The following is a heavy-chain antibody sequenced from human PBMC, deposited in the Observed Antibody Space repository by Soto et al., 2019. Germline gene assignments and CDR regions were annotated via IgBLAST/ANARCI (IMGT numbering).Heavy chain of an antibody. CDR3: ARSVSFRYQLLKRGMDV. D-gene: IGHD2-2*01. V-gene: IGHV1-69*13. J-gene: IGHJ6*02. CDR1: GGTFSSYA. Sequence: SVKVSCKASGGTFSSYAISWVRQAPGQGLEWMGWIIPIFGTTNYAQKFQGRLTITAVESTSTAYMELSSLRSEDTAVHYCARSVSFRYQLLKRGMDVWGQGTTVTVSS. CDR2: IIPIFGTT.